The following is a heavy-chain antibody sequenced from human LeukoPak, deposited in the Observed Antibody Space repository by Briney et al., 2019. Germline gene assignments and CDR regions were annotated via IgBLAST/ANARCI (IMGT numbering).Heavy chain of an antibody. CDR3: ARSYYYDSSGYPRDAFDI. CDR2: IYPGDSDT. Sequence: GESLKISCKGSGYSFTSYWIGWVRQMPGKGLEWMGIIYPGDSDTRYSPSFQGLVTISADKSISPAYLQWSSLKASDTAMYYCARSYYYDSSGYPRDAFDIWGQGTMVTVSS. D-gene: IGHD3-22*01. CDR1: GYSFTSYW. J-gene: IGHJ3*02. V-gene: IGHV5-51*01.